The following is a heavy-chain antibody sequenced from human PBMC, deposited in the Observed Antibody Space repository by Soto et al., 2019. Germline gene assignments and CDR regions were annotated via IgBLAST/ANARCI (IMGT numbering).Heavy chain of an antibody. Sequence: GSLRLSCAASGFTFSSYAMSWVRQAPGKGLEWVSAISGSGGSTYYADSVKGRLTISRDNSKSTLYLQMNSLRAEDTAVYYCAKSSARSFYYYYYGIDVWGPGTTVTVSS. CDR2: ISGSGGST. D-gene: IGHD1-26*01. CDR3: AKSSARSFYYYYYGIDV. V-gene: IGHV3-23*01. J-gene: IGHJ6*02. CDR1: GFTFSSYA.